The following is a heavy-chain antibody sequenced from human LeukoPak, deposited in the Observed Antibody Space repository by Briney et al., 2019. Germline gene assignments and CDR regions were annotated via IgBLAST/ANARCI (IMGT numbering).Heavy chain of an antibody. CDR3: ARTMVRGVLDY. D-gene: IGHD3-10*01. V-gene: IGHV4-39*01. Sequence: SETLSLTCTVSGGSISSSSYYWGWIRQPPGKGLEWIGSIYYSGSTYYNPSLKSRVTISVDTSKNQFSLKLSSVTAADTAVYYCARTMVRGVLDYWGQGTLVTVSS. J-gene: IGHJ4*02. CDR1: GGSISSSSYY. CDR2: IYYSGST.